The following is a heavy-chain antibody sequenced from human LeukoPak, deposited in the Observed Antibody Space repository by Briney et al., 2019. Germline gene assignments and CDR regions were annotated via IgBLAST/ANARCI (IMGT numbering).Heavy chain of an antibody. D-gene: IGHD6-13*01. CDR2: IYYSGST. CDR1: GFTFSSYW. Sequence: GSLRLSCAASGFTFSSYWMSWVRQAPGKGLEWIGSIYYSGSTYYNPSLKSRVTISVDTSKNQFSLKLSSVTAADTAVYYCARHRQGGIYTSSWYGFDYWGQGTLVTVSS. V-gene: IGHV4-39*01. CDR3: ARHRQGGIYTSSWYGFDY. J-gene: IGHJ4*02.